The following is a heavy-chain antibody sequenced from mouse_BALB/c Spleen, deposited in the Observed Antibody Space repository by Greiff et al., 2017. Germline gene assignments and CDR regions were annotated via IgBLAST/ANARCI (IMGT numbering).Heavy chain of an antibody. CDR3: TRDSWFAY. J-gene: IGHJ3*01. Sequence: EVKLMESGGGLVKPGGSLKLSCAASGFTFSSYTMSWVRQTPEKRLEWVATISSGGSYTYYPDSVKGRFTISRDTAKNTLYLQMSSLKSEDTAMYYCTRDSWFAYWGQGTLVTVSA. CDR1: GFTFSSYT. V-gene: IGHV5-6-4*01. CDR2: ISSGGSYT.